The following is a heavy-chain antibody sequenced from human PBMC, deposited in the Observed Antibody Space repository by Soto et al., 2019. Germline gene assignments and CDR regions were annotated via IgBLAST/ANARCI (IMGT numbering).Heavy chain of an antibody. CDR2: ISSSDNTI. CDR1: GFTFSVYE. V-gene: IGHV3-48*03. D-gene: IGHD6-19*01. J-gene: IGHJ4*02. Sequence: GSLRLSCAASGFTFSVYEMNWVRQAPGKGLEWVSYISSSDNTIHYADSVKGRFTISRDYARNSLYLQMNSLRAEDTAVYYCARESSSSGWLEYWGQGTLVTVSS. CDR3: ARESSSSGWLEY.